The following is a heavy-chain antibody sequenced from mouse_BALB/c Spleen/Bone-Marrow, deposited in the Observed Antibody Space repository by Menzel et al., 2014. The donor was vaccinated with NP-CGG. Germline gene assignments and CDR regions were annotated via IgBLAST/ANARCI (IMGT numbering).Heavy chain of an antibody. D-gene: IGHD1-2*01. CDR3: TRLSLLRGYFDY. CDR1: GYTFXSHY. CDR2: INPNNGGT. J-gene: IGHJ2*01. Sequence: QVQLQQSGAELVKPGTSVKLSCKASGYTFXSHYIYWVKQRPGQGLKWIGEINPNNGGTNFNEEFKSKATLTVDKSSSTAYMQLSSLTSEDSAVYYCTRLSLLRGYFDYWGQGTTLTVSS. V-gene: IGHV1S81*02.